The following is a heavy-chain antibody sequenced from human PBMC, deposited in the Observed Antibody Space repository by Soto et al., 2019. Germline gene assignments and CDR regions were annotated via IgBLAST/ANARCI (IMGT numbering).Heavy chain of an antibody. CDR1: GGSISSTTYY. D-gene: IGHD3-22*01. CDR3: ARHSSLGRGYYP. CDR2: IDYSGRT. Sequence: QLQLQESGPGLVKPSETLSLTCTVSGGSISSTTYYWGWIRQPPGKGLEWIGTIDYSGRTDSNPSLESRVTISVDTSKNQCSLKMHFVTAADTAVYYCARHSSLGRGYYPWGQGTMVTV. J-gene: IGHJ3*01. V-gene: IGHV4-39*01.